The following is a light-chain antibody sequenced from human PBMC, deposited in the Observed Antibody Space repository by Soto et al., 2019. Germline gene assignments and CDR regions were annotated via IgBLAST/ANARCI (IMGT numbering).Light chain of an antibody. CDR3: AAWDDSLNGWV. J-gene: IGLJ3*02. CDR2: SND. V-gene: IGLV1-44*01. Sequence: LTQAPSASGTPGQRVTISCSGSSSNIGSNTVSWYQQVPGTAPKLLIYSNDQRPSGVPDRFSGSKSGTSASLAIGGLQSEDEADYYCAAWDDSLNGWVFGGGTKLTVL. CDR1: SSNIGSNT.